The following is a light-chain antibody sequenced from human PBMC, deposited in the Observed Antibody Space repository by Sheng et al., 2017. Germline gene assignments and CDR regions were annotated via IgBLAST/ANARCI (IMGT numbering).Light chain of an antibody. CDR2: QAS. CDR3: QQYDNLPLA. CDR1: QSINSW. Sequence: DIQMTQSPSTLSASVGDRVTITCRASQSINSWLAWYQQKPGKAPKLLIYQASSLQSGVPSRFSGSGSGTEFTLTISSLQPDDLATYFCQQYDNLPLAFGGGTKVEIK. V-gene: IGKV1-5*03. J-gene: IGKJ4*01.